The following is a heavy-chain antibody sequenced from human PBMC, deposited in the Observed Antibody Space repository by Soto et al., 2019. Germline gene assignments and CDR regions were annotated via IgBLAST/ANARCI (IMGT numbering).Heavy chain of an antibody. CDR2: IYYSGST. D-gene: IGHD2-15*01. CDR3: ASLMVAAIDDYYGMDV. V-gene: IGHV4-30-4*01. J-gene: IGHJ6*02. Sequence: QVQLQESGPGLVKPSQTLSLTCTVSGGSISSGDYYWSWIRQPPGKGLEWIGYIYYSGSTYYNPSLKSRVTISVDTSKNQFSLKLSSVTAADTAVYYCASLMVAAIDDYYGMDVWGQGTTVTVSS. CDR1: GGSISSGDYY.